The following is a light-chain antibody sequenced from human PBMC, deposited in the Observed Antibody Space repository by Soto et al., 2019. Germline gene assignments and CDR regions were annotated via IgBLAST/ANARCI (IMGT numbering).Light chain of an antibody. CDR2: KAS. J-gene: IGKJ2*01. Sequence: DIQMTQSPSTLSASVGDTVTITCRASQSISNWLAWYQQKPGQAPKLLIHKASTLESGVPSRFSGSGSGTEFTLTISSLQPDDFATFYCHQSDRFPYTFGQGTKLEIK. CDR3: HQSDRFPYT. V-gene: IGKV1-5*03. CDR1: QSISNW.